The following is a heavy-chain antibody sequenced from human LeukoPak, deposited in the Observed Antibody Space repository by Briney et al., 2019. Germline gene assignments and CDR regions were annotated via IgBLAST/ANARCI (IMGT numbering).Heavy chain of an antibody. J-gene: IGHJ2*01. Sequence: GGSLRLSWAASGFTFSTHNMHWVRQAPGKGLEWVSYINSGSSPIYYADSVKGRFTISRDDAKNSLYLQMNSLRDVDTAVYYCARDFGVVIPNWYFDLWGRGTLVIVSS. D-gene: IGHD3-3*01. CDR2: INSGSSPI. CDR3: ARDFGVVIPNWYFDL. CDR1: GFTFSTHN. V-gene: IGHV3-48*02.